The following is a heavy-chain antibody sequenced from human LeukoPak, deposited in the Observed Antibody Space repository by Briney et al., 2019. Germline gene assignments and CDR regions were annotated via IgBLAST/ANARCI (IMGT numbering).Heavy chain of an antibody. V-gene: IGHV4-59*01. J-gene: IGHJ5*02. CDR1: GGSISSYY. Sequence: SETLSLTCTVSGGSISSYYWSWIRQPPGKGLEWIGYIYYSGSTNYNPPLKSRVTISVDTSKNQFSLKLSSVTAADTAVYYCARNGRLGYCSGGSCYSNWFDPWGQGTLVTVSS. D-gene: IGHD2-15*01. CDR3: ARNGRLGYCSGGSCYSNWFDP. CDR2: IYYSGST.